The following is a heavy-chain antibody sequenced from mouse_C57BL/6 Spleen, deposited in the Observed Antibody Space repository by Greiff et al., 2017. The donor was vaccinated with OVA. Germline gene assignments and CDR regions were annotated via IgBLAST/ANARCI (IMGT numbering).Heavy chain of an antibody. V-gene: IGHV5-6*02. Sequence: EVKLVESGGDLVKPGGSLKLSCAASGFTFSSYGMSWVRQTPDKRLEWVATISSGGSYTYYPDSVKGRFTISRDNAKNTLYLQMSSLKSEDTAMYYCASRPIDGYYQGFAYWGQGTLVTVSA. CDR3: ASRPIDGYYQGFAY. J-gene: IGHJ3*01. CDR1: GFTFSSYG. CDR2: ISSGGSYT. D-gene: IGHD2-3*01.